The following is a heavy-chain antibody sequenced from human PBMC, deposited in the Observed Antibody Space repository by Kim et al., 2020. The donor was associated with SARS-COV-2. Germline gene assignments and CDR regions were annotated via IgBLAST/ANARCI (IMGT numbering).Heavy chain of an antibody. CDR1: GFTFSSYG. J-gene: IGHJ6*02. CDR2: IWYDGSNK. V-gene: IGHV3-33*06. CDR3: AKNRDYYNYGMDV. Sequence: GGSLRLSCAASGFTFSSYGMHWVRQAPGKGLEWVAVIWYDGSNKYYSDSVKGRFTISRDNSKNTLYLQMNSLRAEDTAVYYCAKNRDYYNYGMDVWGQGTTLTFAS.